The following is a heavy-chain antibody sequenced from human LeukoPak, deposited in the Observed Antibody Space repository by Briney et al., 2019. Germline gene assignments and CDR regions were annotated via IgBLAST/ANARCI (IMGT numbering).Heavy chain of an antibody. Sequence: PSQTLSLTCTVSGGSISSGGYFWSWTRQHPGKGLEWIGYISYSGSTYYNPSLKSRVIISVDTSKNQFSLKLSSVSAADTAVYYCASAPYSSSSVDYWGQGTLVTVSS. CDR1: GGSISSGGYF. J-gene: IGHJ4*02. V-gene: IGHV4-31*03. CDR2: ISYSGST. D-gene: IGHD6-6*01. CDR3: ASAPYSSSSVDY.